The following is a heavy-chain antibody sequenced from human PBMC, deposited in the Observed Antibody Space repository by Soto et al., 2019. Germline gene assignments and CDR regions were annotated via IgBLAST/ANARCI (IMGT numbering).Heavy chain of an antibody. Sequence: EVQLLESGGGLVQPGGSLRLSCAGSGFTFSASGMTWVRLGPGRGLEYVSAIGPRGSATYYPDSLKGRFTISRDNSRNKLYLQMNSLRGEDTAIYYCAKTPRGGASGDWYFDLWGRGTLVTVSS. J-gene: IGHJ2*01. CDR1: GFTFSASG. V-gene: IGHV3-23*01. CDR2: IGPRGSAT. CDR3: AKTPRGGASGDWYFDL. D-gene: IGHD7-27*01.